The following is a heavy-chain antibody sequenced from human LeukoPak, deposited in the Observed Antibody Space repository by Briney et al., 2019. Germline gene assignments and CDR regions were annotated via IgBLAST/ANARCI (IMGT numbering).Heavy chain of an antibody. V-gene: IGHV1-2*02. D-gene: IGHD3-16*01. CDR2: INPNSGGT. Sequence: ASVKVSCKASGYTFTGYYMHWVRQAPGQGLGWMGWINPNSGGTNYAQKFQGRVTMTRDTSISTAYMELSRLRSDDTAVYYCARDQRDYGKGGDYYYYYGMDVWGQGTTVTVSS. CDR3: ARDQRDYGKGGDYYYYYGMDV. J-gene: IGHJ6*02. CDR1: GYTFTGYY.